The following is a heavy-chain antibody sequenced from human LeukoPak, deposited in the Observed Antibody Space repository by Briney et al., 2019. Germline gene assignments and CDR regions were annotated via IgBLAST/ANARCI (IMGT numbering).Heavy chain of an antibody. J-gene: IGHJ3*02. D-gene: IGHD3-10*01. CDR3: ARDSPMVRGANAFDI. CDR2: IKQDGSEK. V-gene: IGHV3-7*01. Sequence: PGGSLRLSCTTSGFTSGDYAMSWFRQAPGKGLEWVANIKQDGSEKYYVDSVKGRFTISRDNAKNSLYLQMNSLRAEDTAVYYCARDSPMVRGANAFDIWGQGTMVTVSS. CDR1: GFTSGDYA.